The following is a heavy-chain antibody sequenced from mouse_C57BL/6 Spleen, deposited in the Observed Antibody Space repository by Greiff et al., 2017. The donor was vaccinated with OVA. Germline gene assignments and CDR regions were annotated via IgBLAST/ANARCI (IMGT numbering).Heavy chain of an antibody. CDR1: GFTFSSYA. D-gene: IGHD1-1*01. CDR2: ISDGGSYT. Sequence: EVHLVESGGGLVKPGGSLKLSCAASGFTFSSYAMSWVRQTPEKRLEWVATISDGGSYTYYPDNVKGRFTISRDNAKNNLYLQMSHLKSEDTAMYYCARGGTTVAYYFDYWGQGTTLTVSS. J-gene: IGHJ2*01. CDR3: ARGGTTVAYYFDY. V-gene: IGHV5-4*01.